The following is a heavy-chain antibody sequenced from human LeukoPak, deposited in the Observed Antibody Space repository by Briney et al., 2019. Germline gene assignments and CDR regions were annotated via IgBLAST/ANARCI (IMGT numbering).Heavy chain of an antibody. V-gene: IGHV3-74*01. CDR1: GFTFSSHW. CDR2: VSSDGSST. D-gene: IGHD1-26*01. CDR3: ARGGSPPEALGDAFDI. J-gene: IGHJ3*02. Sequence: GGSLRLSCVASGFTFSSHWMHWVRRAPGKGLVWVSRVSSDGSSTRYADPVQGRFTISRDNDKNTLYLQLNSLRAGDTAEYYCARGGSPPEALGDAFDIWGQGTMVTVSS.